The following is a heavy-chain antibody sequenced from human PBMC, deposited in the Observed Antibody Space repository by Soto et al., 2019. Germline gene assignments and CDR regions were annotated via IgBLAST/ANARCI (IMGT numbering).Heavy chain of an antibody. CDR3: ARQEDSSGYYPDY. D-gene: IGHD3-22*01. CDR1: GGSISSGGYY. J-gene: IGHJ4*02. V-gene: IGHV4-31*03. Sequence: SETLSLTCTVSGGSISSGGYYWSWIRQHPGKGLEWIGYIYYSGSTYYNPSLKSRVTISVDTSKNQFSLKLSSVTAADTAVYYCARQEDSSGYYPDYWGQGTLVTVSS. CDR2: IYYSGST.